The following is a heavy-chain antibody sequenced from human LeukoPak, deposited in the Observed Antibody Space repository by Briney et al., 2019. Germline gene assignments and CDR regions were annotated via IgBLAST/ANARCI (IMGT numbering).Heavy chain of an antibody. D-gene: IGHD1-26*01. Sequence: SQTLSLTCTVSRDSLSSGDYYWSWIRQPPGKGLEWIGYIYYSGSTNYNPSLKSRVTISVDTSKNQFSLKLSSVTAADTAVYYCAAGGSFFDYWGQGTLVTVSS. CDR2: IYYSGST. V-gene: IGHV4-61*08. J-gene: IGHJ4*02. CDR1: RDSLSSGDYY. CDR3: AAGGSFFDY.